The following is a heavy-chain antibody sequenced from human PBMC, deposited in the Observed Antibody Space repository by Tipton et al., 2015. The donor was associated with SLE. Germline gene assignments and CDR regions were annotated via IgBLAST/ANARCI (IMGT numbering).Heavy chain of an antibody. CDR3: ARDYLKAGENRWYFDL. V-gene: IGHV3-53*04. CDR2: LFSGGDT. D-gene: IGHD7-27*01. CDR1: GFTVSSNY. J-gene: IGHJ2*01. Sequence: VQLVQSGGGLVQPGGSLRLSCAASGFTVSSNYMSWVRQAPGKGLEWVSVLFSGGDTFYADSLKGRFTVSRHDSKNTLYLQMNSLRAEDTAVYYCARDYLKAGENRWYFDLWGRGTLVTVSS.